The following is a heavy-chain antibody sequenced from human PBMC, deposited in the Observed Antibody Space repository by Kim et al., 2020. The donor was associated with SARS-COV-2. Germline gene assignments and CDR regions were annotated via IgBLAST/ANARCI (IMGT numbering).Heavy chain of an antibody. CDR3: SGTAGGVNFDY. D-gene: IGHD1-1*01. CDR2: IYYTGSA. V-gene: IGHV4-59*08. J-gene: IGHJ4*02. Sequence: SETLSLTCSVSGISISSYYWSLIRQPPGKGLEWIGYIYYTGSANYNPSLRSRGTISVDTSTNQFSLKLSLVTAADTAASYCSGTAGGVNFDYWGRGALVT. CDR1: GISISSYY.